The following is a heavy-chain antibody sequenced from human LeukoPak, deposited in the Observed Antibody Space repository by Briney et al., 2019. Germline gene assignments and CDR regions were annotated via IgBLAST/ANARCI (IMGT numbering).Heavy chain of an antibody. CDR3: ARDHGYCSSTSCYNWFDD. CDR1: GFPISSHS. Sequence: GGSLRLSCAASGFPISSHSMNWVRQAPGKGLEQVSSISNSSGNTYYADSVKGRFAISRDNAKNSLYLQMNSLRAEDTAVYYCARDHGYCSSTSCYNWFDDWGQGAPVTVSS. J-gene: IGHJ5*02. CDR2: ISNSSGNT. V-gene: IGHV3-21*01. D-gene: IGHD2-2*01.